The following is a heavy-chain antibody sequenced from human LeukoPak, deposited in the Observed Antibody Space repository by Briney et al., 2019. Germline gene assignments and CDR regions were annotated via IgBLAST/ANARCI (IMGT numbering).Heavy chain of an antibody. CDR3: AGGISGGDY. V-gene: IGHV1-2*02. D-gene: IGHD6-25*01. Sequence: ASVMVSCKASGYTFTGYYIHWVRQAPGQGLEWMGWINPNGGGTNYAQKFQGRVTMTRDTSISTAYMELSSLRSDDTALYYCAGGISGGDYWGQGTLVTVSS. J-gene: IGHJ4*02. CDR2: INPNGGGT. CDR1: GYTFTGYY.